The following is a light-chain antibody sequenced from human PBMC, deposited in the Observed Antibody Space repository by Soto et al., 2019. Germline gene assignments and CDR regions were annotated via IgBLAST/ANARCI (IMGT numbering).Light chain of an antibody. Sequence: QSVLTQPAPLSGSPGQSITISCTGTSSDFGSYNLVSWYRQHPGKAPKLMIYEGSKRPSGVSNRFSGPKSGNTASLTISGLQAEDEADYYCCSYAGSSTPYVFGTGTKVTVL. J-gene: IGLJ1*01. CDR3: CSYAGSSTPYV. CDR2: EGS. V-gene: IGLV2-23*01. CDR1: SSDFGSYNL.